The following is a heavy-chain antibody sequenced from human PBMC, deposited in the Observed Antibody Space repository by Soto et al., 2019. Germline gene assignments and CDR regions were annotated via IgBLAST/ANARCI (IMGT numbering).Heavy chain of an antibody. V-gene: IGHV3-48*01. CDR2: ISSSSSTI. CDR3: AIGAYYYDSTGLSY. D-gene: IGHD3-22*01. CDR1: GFTFSSYS. Sequence: EVQLVESGVGLVRPGGSLRLSGAASGFTFSSYSMNWVRQAPGKGLEWVSYISSSSSTIYYADSVKGRVTISRDNAKNSLYLQMNSLRAEATAVYYCAIGAYYYDSTGLSYWGQGTLVTVSS. J-gene: IGHJ4*02.